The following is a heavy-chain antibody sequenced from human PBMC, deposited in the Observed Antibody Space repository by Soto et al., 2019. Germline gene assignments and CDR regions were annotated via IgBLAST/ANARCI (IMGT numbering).Heavy chain of an antibody. V-gene: IGHV3-48*01. J-gene: IGHJ4*02. Sequence: GGSLRLSCAASGFTFSSYSMNWVRQAPGKGLEWVSDISSSSVTIYYADSVKGRFTISRDNAKNSVFLQMSSLRADDTAVYYCARDQLRPGILYSLGVLLPEYGLWGQGTLVTVSS. D-gene: IGHD3-22*01. CDR3: ARDQLRPGILYSLGVLLPEYGL. CDR1: GFTFSSYS. CDR2: ISSSSVTI.